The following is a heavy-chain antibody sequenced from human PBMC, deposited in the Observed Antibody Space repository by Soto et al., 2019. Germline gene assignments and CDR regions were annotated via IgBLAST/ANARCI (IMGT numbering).Heavy chain of an antibody. CDR1: GFSVSRNY. V-gene: IGHV3-53*02. Sequence: QLVETGGGLIQPGTSLTLSCAASGFSVSRNYMTWVRQAPGKGLEWVSFVYSGGATFYAASVKGRFILSRDDSQNTMSLQMNNLRAEDTAVYYCARVPGRLWGRGTLVTVAS. J-gene: IGHJ4*02. CDR2: VYSGGAT. CDR3: ARVPGRL. D-gene: IGHD3-10*01.